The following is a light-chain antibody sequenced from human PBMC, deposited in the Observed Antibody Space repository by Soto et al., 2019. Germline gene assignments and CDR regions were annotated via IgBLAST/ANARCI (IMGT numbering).Light chain of an antibody. CDR2: SNN. V-gene: IGLV1-44*01. Sequence: QSVLTQPPSASGTPGQRVTISCSGSSSNIGSNTVNWYQQLPGTAPKLLIYSNNQRPSGVPDRFSGSKSGTSASLAISGLQSEDEAASYCAAGDDCLNGPGFGGGTTVTLL. CDR1: SSNIGSNT. J-gene: IGLJ2*01. CDR3: AAGDDCLNGPG.